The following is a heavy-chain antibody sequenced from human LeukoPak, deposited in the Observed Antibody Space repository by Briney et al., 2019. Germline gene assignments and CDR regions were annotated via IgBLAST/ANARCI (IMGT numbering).Heavy chain of an antibody. Sequence: ASVKVSCKASGYAFTSYGFSWVRQAPGQGLEWLGWISAYNGNTNFAQKFQGRVTMTTDTSSRTAYMELRSLRSDDSAVYYCARDAGVVGATTGLDYWGQGTLVTVSS. CDR1: GYAFTSYG. V-gene: IGHV1-18*01. CDR2: ISAYNGNT. CDR3: ARDAGVVGATTGLDY. J-gene: IGHJ4*02. D-gene: IGHD1-26*01.